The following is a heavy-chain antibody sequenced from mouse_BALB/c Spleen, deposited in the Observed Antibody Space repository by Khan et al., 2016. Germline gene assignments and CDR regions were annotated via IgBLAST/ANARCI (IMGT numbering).Heavy chain of an antibody. J-gene: IGHJ2*01. CDR1: GYAFSIYW. Sequence: QVQLKQSGAELVRPGSSVKISCKASGYAFSIYWMNWVKQRPGQGLEWIGQIYLGDGDTDYNGKFKAKATLTADKHSSTAYMQLNSLTSGDCAVYVCARSGYGYDYWGQGPTLTVSS. V-gene: IGHV1-80*01. D-gene: IGHD2-2*01. CDR2: IYLGDGDT. CDR3: ARSGYGYDY.